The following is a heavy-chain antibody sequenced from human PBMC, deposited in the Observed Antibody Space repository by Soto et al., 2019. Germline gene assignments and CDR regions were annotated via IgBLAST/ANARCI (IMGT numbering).Heavy chain of an antibody. Sequence: SETLSLTCTASGDSIISSDFYWGWVRQPPGKGPEWIGSIFYLGSSYYNPSLKSRVTMSVDTSKNQFSLRLRSVTAADTALYFCARHSLALRKNNWFDPWGQGIMVTVSS. CDR3: ARHSLALRKNNWFDP. V-gene: IGHV4-39*01. CDR1: GDSIISSDFY. D-gene: IGHD3-3*02. J-gene: IGHJ5*02. CDR2: IFYLGSS.